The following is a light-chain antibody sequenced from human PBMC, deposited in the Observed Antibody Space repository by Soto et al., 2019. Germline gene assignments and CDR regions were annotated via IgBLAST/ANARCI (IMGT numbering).Light chain of an antibody. CDR3: ISYTSDDVRYV. CDR2: EFS. CDR1: SSYVGIYDF. Sequence: QSALTQPASVSWALGDSITISFTGSSSYVGIYDFVSCYQHHPGRAPKLIVSEFSNRPSAVSNRFSGSKSGNTASLTISGLKSEDEADYYCISYTSDDVRYVFATGTKVPVL. V-gene: IGLV2-14*01. J-gene: IGLJ1*01.